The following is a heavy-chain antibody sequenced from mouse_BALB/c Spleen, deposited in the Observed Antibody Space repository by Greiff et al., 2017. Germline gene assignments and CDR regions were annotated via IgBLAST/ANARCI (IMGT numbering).Heavy chain of an antibody. Sequence: EVMLVESGGGLVQPGGSLKLSCAASGFTFSSYAMSWVRQTPEKRLEWVASISSGGSTYYPDSVKGRFTISRDNARNILYLQMSSLRSEDTAMYYCARARAAWFAYWGQGTLVTVSA. CDR3: ARARAAWFAY. D-gene: IGHD3-3*01. CDR2: ISSGGST. V-gene: IGHV5-6-5*01. CDR1: GFTFSSYA. J-gene: IGHJ3*01.